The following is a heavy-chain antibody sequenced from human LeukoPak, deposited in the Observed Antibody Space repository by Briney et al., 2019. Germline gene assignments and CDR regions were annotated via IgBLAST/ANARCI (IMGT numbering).Heavy chain of an antibody. V-gene: IGHV5-51*01. J-gene: IGHJ4*02. Sequence: KHGESLKISCKGPGYSFTTYWIAWVRQMPGKGLEWMGIIYPGDSDTRYSPPFQRQVTISADKSISTAYLQWSSLKASDTAMYYCAGTQYSSSWSRFDFWGQGTLVTVSS. CDR3: AGTQYSSSWSRFDF. CDR1: GYSFTTYW. D-gene: IGHD6-13*01. CDR2: IYPGDSDT.